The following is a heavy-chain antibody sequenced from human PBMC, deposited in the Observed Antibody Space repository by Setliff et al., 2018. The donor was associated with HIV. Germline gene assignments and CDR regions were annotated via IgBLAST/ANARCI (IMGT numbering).Heavy chain of an antibody. CDR3: ARPHSGRGGGAYFDP. Sequence: SCTVSGDSITSGHFYWGWIRQAPGKGLEWIGNILDGRVTFFNPSLRGRVTISVDASKNQVSLNLRSVTAADSAVYHCARPHSGRGGGAYFDPWGQGILVTVSS. CDR2: ILDGRVT. J-gene: IGHJ5*02. V-gene: IGHV4-39*01. CDR1: GDSITSGHFY. D-gene: IGHD6-19*01.